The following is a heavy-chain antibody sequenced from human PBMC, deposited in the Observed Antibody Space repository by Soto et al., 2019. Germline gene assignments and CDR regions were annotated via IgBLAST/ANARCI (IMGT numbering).Heavy chain of an antibody. J-gene: IGHJ4*02. CDR1: GFTFSNFG. V-gene: IGHV3-33*01. D-gene: IGHD1-1*01. CDR2: IWNDGSTE. CDR3: ARTLEPIDY. Sequence: QVQLVESGGGVVQPGRSLRLSCAASGFTFSNFGMHWVRQAPGKGLEWVALIWNDGSTEYYADYVKGRFTISRDNSKNTLSLHMNSLRAEDTAVYYCARTLEPIDYWGQGTLVTVSS.